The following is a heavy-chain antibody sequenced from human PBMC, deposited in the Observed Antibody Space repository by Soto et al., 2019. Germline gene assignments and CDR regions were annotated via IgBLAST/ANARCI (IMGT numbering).Heavy chain of an antibody. V-gene: IGHV1-8*01. CDR3: ARRGYSSRCYYDCYYGMDV. D-gene: IGHD6-13*01. CDR1: GYTFTSYD. CDR2: MNPNSGNT. J-gene: IGHJ6*02. Sequence: QVQLVQSGAEVKKPGASVKVSCKASGYTFTSYDINWVRQATGQGLEWMGWMNPNSGNTGYAQKFQGRVTMTRNTSLSTAYMERSSLRWEDTAVYYCARRGYSSRCYYDCYYGMDVWGQGTTVTVSS.